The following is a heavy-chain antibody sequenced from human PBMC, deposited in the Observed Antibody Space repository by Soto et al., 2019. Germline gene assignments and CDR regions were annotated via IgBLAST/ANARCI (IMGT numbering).Heavy chain of an antibody. J-gene: IGHJ6*02. CDR3: AREMAVAGGDYYGMDV. D-gene: IGHD2-15*01. CDR2: IYYSGST. Sequence: SGTLSLTCTVSGGSISAHYWSWIRQPPGKELQWIGHIYYSGSTNYNPSLRSRVTISEDTSKNQFSLKLNSVTAADTAVYYCAREMAVAGGDYYGMDVWSQGTTVTVSS. V-gene: IGHV4-59*11. CDR1: GGSISAHY.